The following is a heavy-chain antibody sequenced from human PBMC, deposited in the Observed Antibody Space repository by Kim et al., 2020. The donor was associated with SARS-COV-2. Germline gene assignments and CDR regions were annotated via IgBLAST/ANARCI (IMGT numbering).Heavy chain of an antibody. J-gene: IGHJ6*03. V-gene: IGHV4-30-2*05. Sequence: KPDLKSRVIISVDTSKNQFSLKLSSVTAADTAVYYCARDPGPGGVPYYMDVWGKGTTVTVSS. D-gene: IGHD2-8*02. CDR3: ARDPGPGGVPYYMDV.